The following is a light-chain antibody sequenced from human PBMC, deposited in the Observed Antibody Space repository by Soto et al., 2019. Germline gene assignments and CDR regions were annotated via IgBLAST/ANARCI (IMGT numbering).Light chain of an antibody. J-gene: IGKJ4*01. CDR1: QSILYSSNNKNH. Sequence: DIVMTQSPDSLAVSLGERATINCKSSQSILYSSNNKNHLAWYQQKPGQPPRLLIYWASTRESGVPDRFSGSGSGTDFTLTISSLQAEDVEVYYCQQYYSTPLTLAGGTSVDIK. V-gene: IGKV4-1*01. CDR3: QQYYSTPLT. CDR2: WAS.